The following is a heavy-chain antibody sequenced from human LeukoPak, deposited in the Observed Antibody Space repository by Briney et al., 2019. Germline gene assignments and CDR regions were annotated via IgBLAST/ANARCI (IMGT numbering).Heavy chain of an antibody. CDR3: ATESYGSGSRYDP. D-gene: IGHD3-10*01. CDR1: GYTLTELS. V-gene: IGHV1-24*01. J-gene: IGHJ5*02. CDR2: FDPEDGET. Sequence: ASVKVSCKVSGYTLTELSMHWVRQAPGKGLEWMGGFDPEDGETIYAQKFQGRVTMTADTSTDTAYMKLSSLRSEDTAVYYCATESYGSGSRYDPWGQGTLVTVSS.